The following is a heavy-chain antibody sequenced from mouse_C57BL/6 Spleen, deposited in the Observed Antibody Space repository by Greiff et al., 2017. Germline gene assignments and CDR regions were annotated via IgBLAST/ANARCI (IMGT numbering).Heavy chain of an antibody. Sequence: VQLQQSGAELVKPGASVKMSCKASGYTFTSYWITWVKQRPGQGLEWIGDIYPGSGSTNYNEKFKGKATLTVDTSSSTAYMQLSSLTSEDSADYYCARGLTYYGSSVYYAMDYWGQGTSVTVSS. V-gene: IGHV1-55*01. J-gene: IGHJ4*01. CDR1: GYTFTSYW. CDR3: ARGLTYYGSSVYYAMDY. CDR2: IYPGSGST. D-gene: IGHD1-1*01.